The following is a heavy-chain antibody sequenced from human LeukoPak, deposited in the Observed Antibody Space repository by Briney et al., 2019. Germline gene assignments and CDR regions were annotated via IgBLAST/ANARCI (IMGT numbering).Heavy chain of an antibody. CDR2: INPNSGGT. Sequence: ASVKVSCKASGYTFTGHYMHWVRQAPGQGLEWMGWINPNSGGTNYAQKFQGRVTMTRDTSISTAYMELSRLRSDDTAVYYCARAPHYYYYMDVWGKGTTVTVSS. J-gene: IGHJ6*03. CDR1: GYTFTGHY. CDR3: ARAPHYYYYMDV. V-gene: IGHV1-2*02.